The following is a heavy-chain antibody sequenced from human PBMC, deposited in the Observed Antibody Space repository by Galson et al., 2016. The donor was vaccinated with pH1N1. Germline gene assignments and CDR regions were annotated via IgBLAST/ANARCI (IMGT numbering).Heavy chain of an antibody. CDR3: AREDWSYADTYYYGMDV. J-gene: IGHJ6*04. CDR1: GGIFGSSA. CDR2: IIAILNTA. Sequence: SVKVSCKASGGIFGSSAISYVRQAPGQGLEWMGGIIAILNTATYAQKFQGRVAITADKSTTTAYMELNSLRPENTALYYCAREDWSYADTYYYGMDVWGEGTTVTVSS. D-gene: IGHD3-16*01. V-gene: IGHV1-69*10.